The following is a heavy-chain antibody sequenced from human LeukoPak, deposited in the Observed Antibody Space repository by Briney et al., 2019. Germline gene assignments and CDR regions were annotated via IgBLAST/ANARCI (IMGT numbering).Heavy chain of an antibody. CDR2: INPSCGST. V-gene: IGHV1-46*01. CDR1: GYTFTSYY. D-gene: IGHD5-18*01. Sequence: ASVKVSCKASGYTFTSYYMHWVRQAPVQGLEWMGIINPSCGSTSYAQKFQGRVTMTRDTSTSTVYMELSSLRSEDTAVYYCAREKDVDTAMVDYYGMDVWGKGTTVTVSS. J-gene: IGHJ6*04. CDR3: AREKDVDTAMVDYYGMDV.